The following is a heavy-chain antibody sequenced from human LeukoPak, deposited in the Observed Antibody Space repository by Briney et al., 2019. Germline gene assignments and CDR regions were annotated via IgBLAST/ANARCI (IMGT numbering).Heavy chain of an antibody. V-gene: IGHV1-2*04. D-gene: IGHD5-24*01. Sequence: GASVKVSCKASGYTFTGYYMHWVRQAPGQGLEWMGWINPNSGGTNYAQKFQGWVTMTRDTSISTAYMELSRLRSDDTAVYYCAKGGQGGYNFYYFDYWGQGTLVTVSS. J-gene: IGHJ4*02. CDR2: INPNSGGT. CDR3: AKGGQGGYNFYYFDY. CDR1: GYTFTGYY.